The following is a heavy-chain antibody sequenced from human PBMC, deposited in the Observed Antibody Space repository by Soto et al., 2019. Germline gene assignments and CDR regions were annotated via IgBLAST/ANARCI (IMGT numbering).Heavy chain of an antibody. V-gene: IGHV3-33*01. CDR3: ASDLGYCSGGSCPRLGIIDY. Sequence: GGSLRLSCAASGFTFSSYGMHWVRQAPGKGLEWVAVIWYDGSNKYYADSVKGRFTISRDNSKNTLYLQMNSLRAEDTAVYYCASDLGYCSGGSCPRLGIIDYWGQGTLVTVS. CDR1: GFTFSSYG. D-gene: IGHD2-15*01. J-gene: IGHJ4*02. CDR2: IWYDGSNK.